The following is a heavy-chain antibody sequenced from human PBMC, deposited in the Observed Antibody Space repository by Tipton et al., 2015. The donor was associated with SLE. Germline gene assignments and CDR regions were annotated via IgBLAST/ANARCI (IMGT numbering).Heavy chain of an antibody. V-gene: IGHV4-30-4*01. Sequence: TLSLTCTVSGGSISSGDYYWSWIRQPPGKGLEWIGYIYYSGSTYYNPSLKSRVTISVDTSKNQFSLKLSSVTAADTAVYYCASFDFWSGYYHYWGQGTLVTVSS. J-gene: IGHJ4*02. CDR2: IYYSGST. CDR1: GGSISSGDYY. CDR3: ASFDFWSGYYHY. D-gene: IGHD3-3*01.